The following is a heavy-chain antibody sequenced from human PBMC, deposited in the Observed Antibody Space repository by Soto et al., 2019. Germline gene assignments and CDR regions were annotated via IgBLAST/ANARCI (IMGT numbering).Heavy chain of an antibody. CDR1: GYTFTSYY. D-gene: IGHD3-9*01. Sequence: GASVKVSCKASGYTFTSYYMHWVRQAPGQGLEWMGIINPSGGSTSYAQKFQGRVTMTRDTSTSTVYMELSSLRSEDMAVYYCARDHARKLRDYDILTGPRWFDPWGQGTLVTVSS. V-gene: IGHV1-46*03. CDR2: INPSGGST. J-gene: IGHJ5*02. CDR3: ARDHARKLRDYDILTGPRWFDP.